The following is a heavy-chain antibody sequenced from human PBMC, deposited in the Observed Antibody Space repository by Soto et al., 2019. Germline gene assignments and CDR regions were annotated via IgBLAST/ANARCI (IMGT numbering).Heavy chain of an antibody. CDR1: GYTFTSHT. V-gene: IGHV1-3*01. J-gene: IGHJ5*02. CDR3: ARGGGTWFDP. Sequence: EASVNVSCKACGYTFTSHTIHWVRQAPGQRLEWMGWTNVGNDNTRYSQKFQGRVTITGDTSASTAYMELRRLTSEDTAVYFCARGGGTWFDPWGQGTLVTVSS. D-gene: IGHD1-1*01. CDR2: TNVGNDNT.